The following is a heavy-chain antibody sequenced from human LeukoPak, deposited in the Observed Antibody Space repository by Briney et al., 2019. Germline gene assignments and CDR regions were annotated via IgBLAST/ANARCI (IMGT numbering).Heavy chain of an antibody. CDR3: ARQYSSGWYFIAVIDV. Sequence: PGGSLRLSCAASGFTFSSYEMNWVRQAPGKGLVWVSLINSDGSSIRYADSVKGRFTISRDNAKNTLYMQMNSLRTEDTAVYYCARQYSSGWYFIAVIDVWGKGTTVTISS. D-gene: IGHD6-19*01. V-gene: IGHV3-74*01. J-gene: IGHJ6*04. CDR2: INSDGSSI. CDR1: GFTFSSYE.